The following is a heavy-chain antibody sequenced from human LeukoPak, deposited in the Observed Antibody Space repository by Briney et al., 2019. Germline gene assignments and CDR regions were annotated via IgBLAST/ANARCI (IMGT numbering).Heavy chain of an antibody. D-gene: IGHD6-19*01. V-gene: IGHV1-2*02. J-gene: IGHJ4*02. CDR3: ARSLYSSGWYLDY. Sequence: GASVKVSCKASGYTFTGYYMHWVRQAPGQGLEWMGWNNPNSGGTNYAQKFQGRVTMTRDTSTSTAYMELSRLRSDDTAVYYCARSLYSSGWYLDYWGQGTLVTVSS. CDR2: NNPNSGGT. CDR1: GYTFTGYY.